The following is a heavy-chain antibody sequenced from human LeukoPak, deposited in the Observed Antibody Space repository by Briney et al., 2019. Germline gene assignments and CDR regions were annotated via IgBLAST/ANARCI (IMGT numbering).Heavy chain of an antibody. CDR3: AVSNGGYGP. CDR1: AFNFTAYW. J-gene: IGHJ5*02. D-gene: IGHD5-12*01. CDR2: INSDGTTT. V-gene: IGHV3-74*01. Sequence: GGSLRLSCGSTAFNFTAYWMHWVRQDPRQGLLWVARINSDGTTTNYADSVKGRFTISRDNAKNTLFLQMNSLRAEDTAFYFCAVSNGGYGPWGQGALVTVSS.